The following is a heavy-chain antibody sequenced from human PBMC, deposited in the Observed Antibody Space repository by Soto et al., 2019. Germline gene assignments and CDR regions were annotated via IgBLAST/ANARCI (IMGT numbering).Heavy chain of an antibody. D-gene: IGHD5-12*01. Sequence: GGSLRLSCAASGFTFSSYSMNWVRQAPGKGLEWVSSISSSSSYIYYADSVKGRFTISRDNAKNSLYLQMNSLRAEDTAVYYCARVGDYSGYDIEPFYYYYMDVWGKGTTVTVSS. J-gene: IGHJ6*03. CDR2: ISSSSSYI. CDR1: GFTFSSYS. V-gene: IGHV3-21*01. CDR3: ARVGDYSGYDIEPFYYYYMDV.